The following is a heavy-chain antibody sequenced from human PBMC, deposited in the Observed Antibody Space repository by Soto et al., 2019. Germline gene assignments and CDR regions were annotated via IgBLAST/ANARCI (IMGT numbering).Heavy chain of an antibody. V-gene: IGHV1-3*04. CDR2: INNGNGNT. D-gene: IGHD1-1*01. CDR1: GYSFTSYP. J-gene: IGHJ6*02. CDR3: ARDNSRVQLYYAGLDV. Sequence: ASVKVSCKASGYSFTSYPMHWVRQAPGQGLEWMGWINNGNGNTKTSQKFQGRVTITRDTSASTVYMEVNSLRSEDTAVYYCARDNSRVQLYYAGLDVWGQGTTVTVSS.